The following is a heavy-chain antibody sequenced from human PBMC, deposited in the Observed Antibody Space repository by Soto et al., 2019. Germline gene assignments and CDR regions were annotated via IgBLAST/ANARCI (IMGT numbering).Heavy chain of an antibody. D-gene: IGHD2-8*01. CDR1: GYSFTDYH. V-gene: IGHV1-2*04. Sequence: ASVKVSCKASGYSFTDYHIHWVRQAPGQGLEWRGRINPKSGGTSTAQKFQGWVTMTTDTSISTASMELTRLTSDDTAIYYCARGDSTDCSNGVCSFFYNHDMDVWGQGTTVTVS. CDR3: ARGDSTDCSNGVCSFFYNHDMDV. J-gene: IGHJ6*02. CDR2: INPKSGGT.